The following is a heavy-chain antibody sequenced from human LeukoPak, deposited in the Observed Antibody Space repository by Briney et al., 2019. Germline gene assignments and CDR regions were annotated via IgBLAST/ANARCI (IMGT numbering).Heavy chain of an antibody. V-gene: IGHV3-74*01. CDR1: GFTFSSYW. CDR3: ARGCSATRCPADS. D-gene: IGHD2-15*01. J-gene: IGHJ4*02. Sequence: PGGSLRLSCAASGFTFSSYWLHWVRQAPGEGLVWVSQINPDGTIATYAASVKGRFTISRDNSKNPLYLQRNSLKAEDTAVYYCARGCSATRCPADSWGQGSLLTVSS. CDR2: INPDGTIA.